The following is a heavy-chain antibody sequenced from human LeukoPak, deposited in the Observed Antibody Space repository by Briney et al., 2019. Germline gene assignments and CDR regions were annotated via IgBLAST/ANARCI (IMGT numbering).Heavy chain of an antibody. Sequence: SVKVSCKASGGTFSSYAISWVRQAPGQGLEWMGRIIPILGIANYAQKFQGRVTITTDESTSTAYMELSSLRSEDTAVYYCASNKLGYCSSTSCPYDAFDIWGQGTMVTVSS. CDR1: GGTFSSYA. J-gene: IGHJ3*02. CDR3: ASNKLGYCSSTSCPYDAFDI. V-gene: IGHV1-69*04. CDR2: IIPILGIA. D-gene: IGHD2-2*01.